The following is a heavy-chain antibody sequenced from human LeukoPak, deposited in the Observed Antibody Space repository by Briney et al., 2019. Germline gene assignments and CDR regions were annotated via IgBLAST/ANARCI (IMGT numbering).Heavy chain of an antibody. CDR2: RSGTGRNI. Sequence: GGPLRLSCAASGFPFSRYPMHGARRSPGKGLEWVSSRSGTGRNIYYADLVKGRFTISRDNAKNSLYQQMNSLRAEDTAVYCCARSLRDAFDIWGQGTMVTVSS. V-gene: IGHV3-21*06. J-gene: IGHJ3*02. CDR3: ARSLRDAFDI. CDR1: GFPFSRYP.